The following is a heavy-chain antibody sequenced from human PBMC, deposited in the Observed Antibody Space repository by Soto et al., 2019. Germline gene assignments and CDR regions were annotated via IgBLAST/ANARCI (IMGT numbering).Heavy chain of an antibody. CDR3: AREIYSSGRPQRYSMDV. Sequence: SXKVPLVASGYTXTGTYLCSVRETAWQGPEWMGWINPNSGGTNYAQKFQGRVTMTRDTSIITAYMELSRLRDDDTAVYYFAREIYSSGRPQRYSMDVWGQGTTCTVS. J-gene: IGHJ6*02. V-gene: IGHV1-2*02. CDR2: INPNSGGT. D-gene: IGHD6-19*01. CDR1: GYTXTGTY.